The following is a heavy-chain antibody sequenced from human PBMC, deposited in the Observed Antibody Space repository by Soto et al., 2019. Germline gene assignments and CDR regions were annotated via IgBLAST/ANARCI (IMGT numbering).Heavy chain of an antibody. V-gene: IGHV3-73*01. CDR1: GFTFSGSA. CDR3: TRSHRIAVAGYFDY. J-gene: IGHJ4*02. D-gene: IGHD6-19*01. CDR2: IRSKANSYAT. Sequence: EVQLVESGGGLVQPGGSLKLSCAASGFTFSGSAMHWVRQASGKGLEWVGRIRSKANSYATAYAASVKGRFTISRDDSKNTAYLQMNRLKTEDTAVYYCTRSHRIAVAGYFDYWGQGTLVTVSS.